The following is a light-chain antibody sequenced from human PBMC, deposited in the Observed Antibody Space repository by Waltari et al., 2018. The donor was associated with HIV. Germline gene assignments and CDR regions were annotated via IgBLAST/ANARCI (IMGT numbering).Light chain of an antibody. CDR1: NDINNY. CDR2: DAS. V-gene: IGKV1-33*01. CDR3: QHYDNLLWT. J-gene: IGKJ1*01. Sequence: DIQMTQSPSSLSASVGDRVTITCQASNDINNYLNWYQQKQGKAPKLLIYDASNLETGVPSRFSGSGSGTDFTFSISSLQPEDIATYYCQHYDNLLWTFGQGTKVEI.